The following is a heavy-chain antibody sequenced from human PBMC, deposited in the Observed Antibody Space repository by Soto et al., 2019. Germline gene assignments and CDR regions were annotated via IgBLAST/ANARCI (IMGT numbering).Heavy chain of an antibody. Sequence: ASVKVSCKASGGTFSSYAISWVRQAPGQGLEWMGGIIPIFGTANYAQKFQGRVTITADESTRTAYMELSSLRSEDTAVYYCARIPYYYGSGSYSKASNYYYGMDVWGQGTTVTVSS. CDR1: GGTFSSYA. D-gene: IGHD3-10*01. CDR2: IIPIFGTA. V-gene: IGHV1-69*13. CDR3: ARIPYYYGSGSYSKASNYYYGMDV. J-gene: IGHJ6*02.